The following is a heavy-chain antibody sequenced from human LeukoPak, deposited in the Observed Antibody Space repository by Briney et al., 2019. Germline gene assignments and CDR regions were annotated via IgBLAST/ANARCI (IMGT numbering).Heavy chain of an antibody. CDR1: GGSISSYY. D-gene: IGHD5-12*01. CDR2: IYYSGST. V-gene: IGHV4-59*12. J-gene: IGHJ4*02. Sequence: PSETLSFTCTVSGGSISSYYWSWIRQPPGKGLEWIGYIYYSGSTNYNPSLKSRVTISVDTSKNQFSLKLSSVTAADTAVYYCARGHSIKRNIVATYVPFDYWGQGTLVTVSS. CDR3: ARGHSIKRNIVATYVPFDY.